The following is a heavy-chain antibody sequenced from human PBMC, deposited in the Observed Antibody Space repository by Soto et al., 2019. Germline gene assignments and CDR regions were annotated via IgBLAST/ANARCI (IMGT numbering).Heavy chain of an antibody. CDR2: ISYDGSSK. J-gene: IGHJ6*01. V-gene: IGHV3-30*03. CDR1: RFIFSSYG. Sequence: GGSLRLSCAASRFIFSSYGMHWVRQAPGKGLEWVAVISYDGSSKYYADSVKGRFTISRDNSKSTLYLQMNSLRVEDTAVYYCARVDFRDYGAYYYYYVMDVWGQGTTVTVSS. D-gene: IGHD4-17*01. CDR3: ARVDFRDYGAYYYYYVMDV.